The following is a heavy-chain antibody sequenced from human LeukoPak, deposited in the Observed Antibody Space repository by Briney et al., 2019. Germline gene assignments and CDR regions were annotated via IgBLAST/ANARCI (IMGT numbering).Heavy chain of an antibody. D-gene: IGHD2-2*01. CDR3: ARGALLPATLRAYYFDY. V-gene: IGHV1-69*13. J-gene: IGHJ4*02. CDR2: IIPIFGTA. Sequence: GASVKVSCKASGYTFTSYYVHWVRQAPGQGLEWMGGIIPIFGTANYAQKFQGRVTITADESTSTAYMELSSLRSEDTAVYYCARGALLPATLRAYYFDYWGQGTLVTVSS. CDR1: GYTFTSYY.